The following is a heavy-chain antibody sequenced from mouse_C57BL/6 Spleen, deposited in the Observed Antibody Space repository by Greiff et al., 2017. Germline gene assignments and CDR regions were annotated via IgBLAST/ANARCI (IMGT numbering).Heavy chain of an antibody. D-gene: IGHD1-1*01. CDR2: ISSGSSTI. V-gene: IGHV5-17*01. CDR1: GFTFSDYG. Sequence: EVHLVESGGGLVKPGGSLKLSCAASGFTFSDYGMHWVRQAPEKGLEWVAYISSGSSTIYYADTVKGRFTISRDNAKNTLFLQMTSLRSEDTAMYYCAMNSLFITTGFDYWGQGTTLTVSS. CDR3: AMNSLFITTGFDY. J-gene: IGHJ2*01.